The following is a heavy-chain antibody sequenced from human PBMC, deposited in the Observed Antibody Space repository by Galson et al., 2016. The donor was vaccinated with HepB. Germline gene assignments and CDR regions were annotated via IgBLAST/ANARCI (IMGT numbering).Heavy chain of an antibody. Sequence: SLRLSCAATGFTFSSYGMHWVRQAPGKGLEWVAVISYDGSNKDYGDSVKGRFTISRDNSKNTLYLQMNSLRAEDTAVYYCALGLPRLSMGYYFDYWGQGTLVTVSS. V-gene: IGHV3-30*03. CDR1: GFTFSSYG. D-gene: IGHD3/OR15-3a*01. CDR2: ISYDGSNK. J-gene: IGHJ4*02. CDR3: ALGLPRLSMGYYFDY.